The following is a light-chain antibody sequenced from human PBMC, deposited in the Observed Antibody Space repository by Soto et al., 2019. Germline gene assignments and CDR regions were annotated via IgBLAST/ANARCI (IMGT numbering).Light chain of an antibody. Sequence: QSALTQPASVSGSPGQSITISCTGTSSDVGGYEYVSWYQQHPGKAPKLMIYAASNRPSGVSTRFSGSKSGNTASLTISGLQADDEADYYCSSFTSSSTLPYVFGTGTKVTVL. CDR2: AAS. J-gene: IGLJ1*01. CDR1: SSDVGGYEY. CDR3: SSFTSSSTLPYV. V-gene: IGLV2-14*03.